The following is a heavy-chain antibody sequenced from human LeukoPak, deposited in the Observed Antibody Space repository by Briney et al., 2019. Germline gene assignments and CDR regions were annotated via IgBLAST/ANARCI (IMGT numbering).Heavy chain of an antibody. CDR2: INHSGST. V-gene: IGHV4-34*01. CDR1: GGSFSGYY. D-gene: IGHD3-3*01. Sequence: SETLSLTCAVYGGSFSGYYWSWIRQPPGKGLEWIGEINHSGSTNYNPSLKSRVTISVDTSKNQFSLKLSSVTAADTAVYYCARGRVSGRLRFLEWLPYLDYWGQGTLVTVSS. J-gene: IGHJ4*02. CDR3: ARGRVSGRLRFLEWLPYLDY.